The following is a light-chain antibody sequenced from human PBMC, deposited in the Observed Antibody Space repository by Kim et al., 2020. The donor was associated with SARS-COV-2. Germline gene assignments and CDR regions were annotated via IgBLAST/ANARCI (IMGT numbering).Light chain of an antibody. Sequence: SYELTQPPSVSVSPGQTASITCSGDKLGDKYACWYQQKPGQSPVLVIYQDSKRPSGIPERFSGSNSGNTATLTISGTQAMDEADYYCQAWDSSKWVFGGGTKLTVL. CDR1: KLGDKY. CDR3: QAWDSSKWV. J-gene: IGLJ3*02. V-gene: IGLV3-1*01. CDR2: QDS.